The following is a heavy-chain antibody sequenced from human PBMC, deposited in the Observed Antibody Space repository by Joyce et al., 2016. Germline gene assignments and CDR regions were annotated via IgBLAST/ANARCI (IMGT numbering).Heavy chain of an antibody. Sequence: EMQLVESGGGLVQPGGSLRLSCAASGFTFIRNYWVACIKGDGSEKYYVDSVRGRFTISSDSAKTSIYLQMSSLRAEDTAVYYCASLDSGAFSSHFGMAVWGQGTTVTVSS. V-gene: IGHV3-7*03. CDR1: GFTFIRN. D-gene: IGHD2-15*01. CDR3: ASLDSGAFSSHFGMAV. CDR2: IKGDGSEK. J-gene: IGHJ6*02.